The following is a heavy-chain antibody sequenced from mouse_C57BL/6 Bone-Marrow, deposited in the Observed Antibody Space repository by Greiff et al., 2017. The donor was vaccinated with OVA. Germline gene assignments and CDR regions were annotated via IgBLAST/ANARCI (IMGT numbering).Heavy chain of an antibody. J-gene: IGHJ2*01. CDR1: GYTFTSYW. D-gene: IGHD1-1*01. CDR3: ARCGSLFDY. CDR2: IDPSDSYT. V-gene: IGHV1-50*01. Sequence: QVQLQQSGAELVKPGASVKLSCKASGYTFTSYWMQWVKQRPGQGLEWIGAIDPSDSYTNYNQKFKGKATLTVDTSSSTAYMQLSSLTSEDSAVYYCARCGSLFDYWGQGTTLTVSS.